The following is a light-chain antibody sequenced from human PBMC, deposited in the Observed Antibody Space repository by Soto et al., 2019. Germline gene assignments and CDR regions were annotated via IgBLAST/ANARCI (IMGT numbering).Light chain of an antibody. V-gene: IGKV1-5*03. CDR1: QTISSW. CDR3: QHYGGVWT. Sequence: DIQMTQSPSTLSGSVGDRVTITCRASQTISSWLAWYQQKPGKAPKLLIYKASTLKSGVPSRFSGSGSGTEFTLTISSLQPDDFATYYCQHYGGVWTFGQGTKVEIK. J-gene: IGKJ1*01. CDR2: KAS.